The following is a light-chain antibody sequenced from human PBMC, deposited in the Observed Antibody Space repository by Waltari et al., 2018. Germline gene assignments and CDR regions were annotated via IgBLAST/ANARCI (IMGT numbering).Light chain of an antibody. J-gene: IGKJ4*01. CDR2: GAS. Sequence: ETVMTQSPATLSVSPGERATLSYRASQSVSSNLAWYQQKPRQAPRLLSYGASTRATGIPARFSGSGSGTEFTLTISSLQSEDFAVYYCQQYNNWPPLTFGGGTKVEIK. CDR3: QQYNNWPPLT. V-gene: IGKV3-15*01. CDR1: QSVSSN.